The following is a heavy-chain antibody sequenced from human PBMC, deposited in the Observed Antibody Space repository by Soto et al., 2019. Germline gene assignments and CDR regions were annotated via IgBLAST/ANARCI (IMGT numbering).Heavy chain of an antibody. V-gene: IGHV1-3*01. J-gene: IGHJ5*02. CDR1: GYTFTTYT. CDR3: ARSNWNYEFSNWFDP. CDR2: INAGHGNT. D-gene: IGHD1-7*01. Sequence: QVQLVQSGAEVKKPGASVTVSCKASGYTFTTYTMHWVRQAPRQGLEWMGWINAGHGNTRYSPKFQDRLTITRDTSATTAYMELSNLKSEDTAVYFCARSNWNYEFSNWFDPWGQGTLVTVSS.